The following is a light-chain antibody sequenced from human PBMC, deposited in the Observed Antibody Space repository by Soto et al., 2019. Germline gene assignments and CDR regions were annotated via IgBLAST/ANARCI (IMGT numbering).Light chain of an antibody. V-gene: IGKV3-11*01. CDR3: QQRSNWPLIT. CDR1: QSVSSY. J-gene: IGKJ3*01. Sequence: EIVLTQSPATLSLSPRESATLSCRASQSVSSYLAWYQQKPGQAPRLLVYDASNRAPGIPARFSGSGSGTDFTLTISNLEPEDFAVYYCQQRSNWPLITFGPGTKVDIK. CDR2: DAS.